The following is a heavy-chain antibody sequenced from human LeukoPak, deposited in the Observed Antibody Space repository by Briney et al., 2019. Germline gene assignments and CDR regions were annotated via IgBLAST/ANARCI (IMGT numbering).Heavy chain of an antibody. V-gene: IGHV1-18*04. CDR3: ARDGFWSGYLSGDPYNWFDP. J-gene: IGHJ5*02. CDR1: GYTFTDYH. Sequence: GASVKVSCKASGYTFTDYHMHWVRQAPGQGLEWMGWISAYNGNTNYAQKLQGRVTMTTDTSTSTAYMELRSLRSDDTAVYYCARDGFWSGYLSGDPYNWFDPWGQGTLVTVSS. D-gene: IGHD3-3*01. CDR2: ISAYNGNT.